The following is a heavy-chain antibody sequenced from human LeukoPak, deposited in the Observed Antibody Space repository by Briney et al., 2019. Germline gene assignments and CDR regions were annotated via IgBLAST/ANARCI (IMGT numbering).Heavy chain of an antibody. V-gene: IGHV3-66*01. J-gene: IGHJ4*02. D-gene: IGHD3-3*01. CDR2: IYSGGST. CDR3: ATSAVLRFLVGYY. CDR1: GFTVSSNY. Sequence: PGGSLRLSCAASGFTVSSNYMSWVRQAPGKGLEWVSVIYSGGSTYYADSVKGRFTISRDNSKNTLYLQMNSLRAEDTAVYYCATSAVLRFLVGYYWGQGTLVTVSS.